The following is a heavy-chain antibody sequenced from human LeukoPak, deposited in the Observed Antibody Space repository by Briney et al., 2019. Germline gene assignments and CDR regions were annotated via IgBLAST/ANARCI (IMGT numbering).Heavy chain of an antibody. D-gene: IGHD1-26*01. V-gene: IGHV3-48*02. Sequence: GGSLRLSCAASGFTFSNYNMNWVRQAPGKGLEWVSYISTSSSTMFYADSVKGRFTISRDNAKNSLYLQMNSLRDEDTAVYYCARTGGTYPYFHYRGQGTLVTVSS. CDR1: GFTFSNYN. J-gene: IGHJ4*02. CDR3: ARTGGTYPYFHY. CDR2: ISTSSSTM.